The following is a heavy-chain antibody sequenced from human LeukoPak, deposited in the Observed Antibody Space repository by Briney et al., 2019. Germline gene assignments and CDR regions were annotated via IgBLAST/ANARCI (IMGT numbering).Heavy chain of an antibody. CDR3: ARGLGYCTSTTCLLPFDY. J-gene: IGHJ4*02. D-gene: IGHD2-2*01. CDR2: IYSGGST. Sequence: GGSLRLSCAASGFTVSTYYMTWVRQAPGKGLECVSVIYSGGSTYYADSVKGRFTVSRDNSKNTLYLQMNSLRAEDTAMYYCARGLGYCTSTTCLLPFDYRGQGTLVTVSS. CDR1: GFTVSTYY. V-gene: IGHV3-53*01.